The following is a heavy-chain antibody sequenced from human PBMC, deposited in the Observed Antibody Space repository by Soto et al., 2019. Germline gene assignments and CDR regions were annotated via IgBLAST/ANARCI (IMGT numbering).Heavy chain of an antibody. V-gene: IGHV4-4*02. J-gene: IGHJ4*02. Sequence: SETLSLTCTVSGGSISSSNWWSWVRQPPGKGLEWIGEIYHSGSTNYNPSLKSRVTISVDTSKNQFSLKLTSVTAADTAVYYCARDKITGLFDYWGQETLVTVSS. CDR3: ARDKITGLFDY. D-gene: IGHD2-8*02. CDR2: IYHSGST. CDR1: GGSISSSNW.